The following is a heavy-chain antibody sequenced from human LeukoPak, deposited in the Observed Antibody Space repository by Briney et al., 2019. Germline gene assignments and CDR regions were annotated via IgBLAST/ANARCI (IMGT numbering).Heavy chain of an antibody. CDR3: ARGGALLGITNDY. J-gene: IGHJ4*02. D-gene: IGHD3-10*01. CDR2: IKQNGREK. CDR1: GYSFSRSW. V-gene: IGHV3-7*01. Sequence: PGGSLRLSCADSGYSFSRSWTSSGPAGPGKGGEWVANIKQNGREKNSVDTVKCRFTISRDNAKSSLYLQMNSLRAEDTAVYYCARGGALLGITNDYWGQGTLVTVSS.